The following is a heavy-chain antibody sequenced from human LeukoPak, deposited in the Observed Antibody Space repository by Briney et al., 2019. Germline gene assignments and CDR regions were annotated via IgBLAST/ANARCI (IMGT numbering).Heavy chain of an antibody. Sequence: PSKTLSLTCTVSGGSVSSGSYYWSWIRQPPGKGLELIGYIYYSGSTNYNPSLKSRVTISVDTSKNQFSLKLSSVSAADTAVYYCARVSRGTYFDYWGQGSLVTVSS. CDR3: ARVSRGTYFDY. V-gene: IGHV4-61*01. CDR2: IYYSGST. CDR1: GGSVSSGSYY. J-gene: IGHJ4*02. D-gene: IGHD3-10*01.